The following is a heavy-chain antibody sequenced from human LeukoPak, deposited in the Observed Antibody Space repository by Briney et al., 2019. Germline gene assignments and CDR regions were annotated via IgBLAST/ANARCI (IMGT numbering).Heavy chain of an antibody. D-gene: IGHD1-7*01. CDR2: VHHSGRT. Sequence: SETLSLTCTVSGYSISTNYSWGWIRQPPGKGLEWIGSVHHSGRTYYNPSLKSRLTISLETSKKHFSLKLSSVTSADTAVYYCARLANYVPVYWGQGTLVTVSS. CDR3: ARLANYVPVY. J-gene: IGHJ4*02. CDR1: GYSISTNYS. V-gene: IGHV4-38-2*02.